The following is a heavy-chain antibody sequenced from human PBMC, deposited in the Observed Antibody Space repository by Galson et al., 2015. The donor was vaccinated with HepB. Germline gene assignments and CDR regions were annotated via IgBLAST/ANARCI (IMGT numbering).Heavy chain of an antibody. J-gene: IGHJ4*02. V-gene: IGHV3-30*18. CDR3: AKDPYLYSALAGTMAGFDY. CDR2: ISYDGSNK. CDR1: GFTFSNYG. Sequence: SLRLSCAASGFTFSNYGMHWVRQAPGKGLEWVAVISYDGSNKYYADSVKGRFTNSRDNSKNTLYLKMNSLRAEDTALYYCAKDPYLYSALAGTMAGFDYWGQGTLVTVSS. D-gene: IGHD6-19*01.